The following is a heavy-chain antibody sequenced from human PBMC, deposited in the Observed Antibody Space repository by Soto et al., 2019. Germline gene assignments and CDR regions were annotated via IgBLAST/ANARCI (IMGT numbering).Heavy chain of an antibody. CDR3: AKVREPDYYDSSGYAH. V-gene: IGHV3-23*01. J-gene: IGHJ4*02. Sequence: PGGSMKLSSAASGFTFRSYAMSWVRQAPGKGLEWVSAISGSGGSTYYADPVKGRFTISRDNSKNTLYLQMNSLRAEDTAVYYCAKVREPDYYDSSGYAHWGQGTLVTVSS. CDR1: GFTFRSYA. CDR2: ISGSGGST. D-gene: IGHD3-22*01.